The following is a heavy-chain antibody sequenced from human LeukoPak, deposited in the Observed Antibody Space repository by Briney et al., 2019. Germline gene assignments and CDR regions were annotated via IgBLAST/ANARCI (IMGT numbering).Heavy chain of an antibody. CDR1: GYSFTSYW. J-gene: IGHJ4*02. CDR3: ARQDGSGWSAEPFDY. D-gene: IGHD6-19*01. V-gene: IGHV5-51*01. Sequence: GESLKISCKGSGYSFTSYWIGWVRQMPGKGLEWMGIIYPGDSDTRYSPSFQGQVTISADKSISTAYLQWSSLKASDTAMYYCARQDGSGWSAEPFDYWGQGTLVTVSS. CDR2: IYPGDSDT.